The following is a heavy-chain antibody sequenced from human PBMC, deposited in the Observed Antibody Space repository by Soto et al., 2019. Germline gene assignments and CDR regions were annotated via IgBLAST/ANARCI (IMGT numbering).Heavy chain of an antibody. CDR3: ATEKDYTGSGYYFDY. CDR1: GFTFSSYG. CDR2: IWYDGSNK. V-gene: IGHV3-33*01. Sequence: TGGSLRLSCAASGFTFSSYGMHWVRQAPGKGLEWVAVIWYDGSNKYYADSVKGRFTISRDNSKNTLYLQMNSLRAEDTAVYYCATEKDYTGSGYYFDYWGQGTLVTVSS. J-gene: IGHJ4*02. D-gene: IGHD3-3*01.